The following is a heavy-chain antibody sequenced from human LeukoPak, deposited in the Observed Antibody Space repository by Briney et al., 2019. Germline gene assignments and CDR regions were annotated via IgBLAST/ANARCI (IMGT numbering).Heavy chain of an antibody. CDR1: GFTVSSNY. CDR3: ARVLFTMIVVENYYFDY. Sequence: PGGSLRLSCAASGFTVSSNYMSWVRQAPGKGLEWVSVIYSGGSTYYADSVKGRFTTSRDNSKNTLYLQMNSLRAEDTAVYYCARVLFTMIVVENYYFDYWGQGTLVTVSS. J-gene: IGHJ4*02. V-gene: IGHV3-66*01. D-gene: IGHD3-22*01. CDR2: IYSGGST.